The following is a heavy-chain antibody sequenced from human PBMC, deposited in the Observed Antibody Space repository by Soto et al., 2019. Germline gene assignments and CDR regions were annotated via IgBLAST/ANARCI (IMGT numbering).Heavy chain of an antibody. Sequence: PGGSLRLSCAASGFTFSSYAMSWVRQAPGKGLEWVSAISGSGGSTYYADSVKGRFTISRDNSKNTLYLQMNSLRAEDTAVYYCAKDLVRYFDWLLFSSFDYWGQGTLVTVSS. J-gene: IGHJ4*02. V-gene: IGHV3-23*01. CDR1: GFTFSSYA. CDR2: ISGSGGST. D-gene: IGHD3-9*01. CDR3: AKDLVRYFDWLLFSSFDY.